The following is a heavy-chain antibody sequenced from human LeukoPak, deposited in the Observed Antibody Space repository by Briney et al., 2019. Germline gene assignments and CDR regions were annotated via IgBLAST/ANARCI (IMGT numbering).Heavy chain of an antibody. CDR2: IKSKTDGGTT. Sequence: PGGSLRLSCAASGFTFSNAWMSWVRQAPGKGLEWVGRIKSKTDGGTTGYAAPVKGRFTISRDDSKNTLYLQMNSLKTEDTAVYYCIPYAYSSGFNIWGQGTLVTVSS. CDR3: IPYAYSSGFNI. J-gene: IGHJ4*02. D-gene: IGHD6-19*01. CDR1: GFTFSNAW. V-gene: IGHV3-15*01.